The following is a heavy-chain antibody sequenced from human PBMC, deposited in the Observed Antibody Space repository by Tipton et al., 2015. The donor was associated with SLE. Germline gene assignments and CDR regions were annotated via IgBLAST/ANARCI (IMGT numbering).Heavy chain of an antibody. CDR3: ARGVGAGAAKRGFYYFDY. Sequence: TLSLTCTVSGGSISSHYWSWIRQPPGKGLEWIGYIYYSGSTNYNPSLKSRVTISVDTSKNQFSLKLSSVTAADTAVYYCARGVGAGAAKRGFYYFDYWGHGTLVTVSS. CDR2: IYYSGST. CDR1: GGSISSHY. V-gene: IGHV4-59*11. J-gene: IGHJ4*01. D-gene: IGHD1-26*01.